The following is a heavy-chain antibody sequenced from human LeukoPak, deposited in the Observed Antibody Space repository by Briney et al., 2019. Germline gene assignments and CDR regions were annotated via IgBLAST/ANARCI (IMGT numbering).Heavy chain of an antibody. CDR2: IYYTGST. J-gene: IGHJ4*02. CDR3: ARLALRLVPEY. CDR1: GGSISSSSYY. V-gene: IGHV4-39*01. Sequence: SETLSLTCTVSGGSISSSSYYWGWIRQPPGKGLEWIGDIYYTGSTQYNPSLKSRVTMSVGTSKNQFSLKLSSVTAADTAVYFCARLALRLVPEYWGQGTLVAVSS. D-gene: IGHD3-10*01.